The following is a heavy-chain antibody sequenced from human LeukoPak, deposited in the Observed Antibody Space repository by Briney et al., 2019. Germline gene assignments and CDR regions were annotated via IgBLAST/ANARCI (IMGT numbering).Heavy chain of an antibody. CDR3: AREGTSPYYYDSSGSFDY. D-gene: IGHD3-22*01. CDR2: LKQDGSEK. CDR1: GFTFSSYW. J-gene: IGHJ4*02. Sequence: GGSLRLSCAASGFTFSSYWMSWVRQAPGKGLEWVANLKQDGSEKYYVGSVKGRFTISRDNAKNSLYLQMNSMRAEDTAVYYCAREGTSPYYYDSSGSFDYWGQGTLVTVSS. V-gene: IGHV3-7*01.